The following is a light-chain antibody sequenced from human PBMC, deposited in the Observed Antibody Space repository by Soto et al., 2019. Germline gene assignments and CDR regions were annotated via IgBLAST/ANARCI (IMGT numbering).Light chain of an antibody. Sequence: QLVLTQPPSVSGAPGQRVTISCTGSSSNIGAGYDVHWYQQLPGTAPKLLIYGNSNRPSGVPDRFSGSKSGTSASLAITGLQAEDEADYYCQSYDSSLRGHWVFGGGTKLTVL. CDR3: QSYDSSLRGHWV. V-gene: IGLV1-40*01. CDR1: SSNIGAGYD. J-gene: IGLJ3*02. CDR2: GNS.